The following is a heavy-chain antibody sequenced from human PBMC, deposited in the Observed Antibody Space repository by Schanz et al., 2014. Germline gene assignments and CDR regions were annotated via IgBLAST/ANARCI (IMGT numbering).Heavy chain of an antibody. D-gene: IGHD3-10*02. CDR1: GFSFTTYA. J-gene: IGHJ4*02. Sequence: EMQLLESGGGLAQPGGSLRLSCASSGFSFTTYAMSWVRQAPGKELEWVSSISSGGGSTYYPDSVKGRFTISRDSSKNTLYLQMNSLRPEDTAIYYCAKNQYDDVDLSSFYFDFWGQGTLVTVSS. CDR3: AKNQYDDVDLSSFYFDF. V-gene: IGHV3-23*01. CDR2: ISSGGGST.